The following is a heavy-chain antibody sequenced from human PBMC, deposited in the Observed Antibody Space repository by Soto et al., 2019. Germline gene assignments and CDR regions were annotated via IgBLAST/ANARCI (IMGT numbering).Heavy chain of an antibody. CDR2: IIPIFGTA. CDR1: GGTFSSYA. V-gene: IGHV1-69*12. CDR3: ARVDENWFDP. J-gene: IGHJ5*02. Sequence: QVQLVQSGAEVKKPGSSVKVSCKASGGTFSSYAISWVRQAPGQGLEWMGGIIPIFGTASYAEKFQGRVTITADESTSTAYMELGSLRSEDTAAYYCARVDENWFDPWGQGTLVTVSS. D-gene: IGHD2-2*03.